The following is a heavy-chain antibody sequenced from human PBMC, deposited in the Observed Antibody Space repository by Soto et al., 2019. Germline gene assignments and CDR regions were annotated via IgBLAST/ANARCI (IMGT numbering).Heavy chain of an antibody. Sequence: SETLSLTCTASGGSVSSGSYYWSWIRQPPGKGLEWIGYIYYSGSTNYNPSLKSRVTISVDTSKNQFSLKLSSVTAADTAVYYCARGFSNYYDSSGYGMDVWGQGTTVTVSS. CDR1: GGSVSSGSYY. J-gene: IGHJ6*02. D-gene: IGHD3-22*01. CDR3: ARGFSNYYDSSGYGMDV. V-gene: IGHV4-61*01. CDR2: IYYSGST.